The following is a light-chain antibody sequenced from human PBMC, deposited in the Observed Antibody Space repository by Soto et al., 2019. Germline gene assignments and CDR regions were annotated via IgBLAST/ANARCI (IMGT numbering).Light chain of an antibody. CDR2: GAS. CDR1: QSVGRNY. V-gene: IGKV3-20*01. Sequence: EIVLTQSPGTLSLSPGERATLSCRASQSVGRNYLAWYQQKPGQAPRLLIYGASSRATGIPDRFSGSGSGTDFTLTISRLEPEDLAVYYCQQYASSPLTFGGGTKVEIK. CDR3: QQYASSPLT. J-gene: IGKJ4*01.